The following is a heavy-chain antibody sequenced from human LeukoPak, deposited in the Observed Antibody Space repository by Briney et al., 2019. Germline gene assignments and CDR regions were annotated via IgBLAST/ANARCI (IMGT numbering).Heavy chain of an antibody. CDR1: GFIFSSYS. CDR3: AKGGGSGSYFYYYYYMDV. Sequence: GGSLRLSCVASGFIFSSYSMNWVRQAPGKGLEWVSAISGSGGSTYYADSVKGRFTISRDNSKNTLYLQMNSLRAEDTAVFYCAKGGGSGSYFYYYYYMDVWGKGTTVTISS. CDR2: ISGSGGST. V-gene: IGHV3-23*01. D-gene: IGHD3-10*01. J-gene: IGHJ6*03.